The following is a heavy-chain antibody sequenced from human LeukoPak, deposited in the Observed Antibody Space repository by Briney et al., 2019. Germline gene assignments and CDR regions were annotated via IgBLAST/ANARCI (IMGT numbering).Heavy chain of an antibody. J-gene: IGHJ4*02. Sequence: SETLSLTCGVRGVSFSGNYWSWIRQSPGKGLEWTGEIYQSKYTAYNPSLKSRVTICPDPSVNQLSLRVTSVTAADPAIYYCARIRCSPGDDSCYNYWGRGTLVTVSS. CDR1: GVSFSGNY. D-gene: IGHD2-21*01. CDR2: IYQSKYT. V-gene: IGHV4-34*01. CDR3: ARIRCSPGDDSCYNY.